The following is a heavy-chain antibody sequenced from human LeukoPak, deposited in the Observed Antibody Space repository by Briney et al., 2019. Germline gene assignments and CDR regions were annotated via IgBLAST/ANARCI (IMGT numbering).Heavy chain of an antibody. J-gene: IGHJ4*02. CDR2: IYHSGTS. Sequence: SETLSLTCTVSGYSISSAYYWGWIRQPPGRGLEWIGSIYHSGTSFYNPSLESRVTMSEDTSKNRFSLKLSSVTAADTAVYYCARDRPGGSSLDYWGQGTLVTVSS. D-gene: IGHD6-13*01. CDR1: GYSISSAYY. V-gene: IGHV4-38-2*02. CDR3: ARDRPGGSSLDY.